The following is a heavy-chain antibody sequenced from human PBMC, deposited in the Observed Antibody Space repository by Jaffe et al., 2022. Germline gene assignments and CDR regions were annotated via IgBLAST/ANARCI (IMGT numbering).Heavy chain of an antibody. D-gene: IGHD5-18*01. CDR1: GFTFDDYA. CDR2: ISWDGGST. Sequence: EVQLVESGGVVVQPGGSLRLSCAASGFTFDDYAMHWVRQAPGKGLEWVSLISWDGGSTYYADSVKGRFTISRDNSKNSLYLQMNSLRAEDTALYYCAKDARGYSYGFDYYYYYYMDVWGKGTTVTVSS. J-gene: IGHJ6*03. CDR3: AKDARGYSYGFDYYYYYYMDV. V-gene: IGHV3-43D*04.